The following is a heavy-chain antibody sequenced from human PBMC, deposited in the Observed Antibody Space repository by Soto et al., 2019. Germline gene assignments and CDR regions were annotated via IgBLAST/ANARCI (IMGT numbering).Heavy chain of an antibody. D-gene: IGHD1-26*01. Sequence: PSETLSLTCTVSGGSISYYYWSWIRQPPGKGLEWIGYIYYSGSTNYNPSLKSRVTMSVDTSKNQFSLKLSSVTAADTAVYYCEEVGCRSFDDWGEGTMIT. V-gene: IGHV4-59*01. CDR2: IYYSGST. CDR1: GGSISYYY. J-gene: IGHJ3*01. CDR3: EEVGCRSFDD.